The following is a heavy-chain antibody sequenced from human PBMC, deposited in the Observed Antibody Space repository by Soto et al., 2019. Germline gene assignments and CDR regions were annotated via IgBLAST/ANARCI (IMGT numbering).Heavy chain of an antibody. V-gene: IGHV4-31*03. CDR3: ARVNYDILTGYPRRFDY. D-gene: IGHD3-9*01. CDR2: IYYSGSP. J-gene: IGHJ4*02. CDR1: GGSIRSGGYY. Sequence: QVQLQESGPGLVKPSQTLSLTCTVYGGSIRSGGYYWCWSRQHPVKGLEWHGYIYYSGSPYYNPSPKSRVTISVDTSKNQFYLKLSSVTAADTAVYYCARVNYDILTGYPRRFDYWGQGTLVTVSS.